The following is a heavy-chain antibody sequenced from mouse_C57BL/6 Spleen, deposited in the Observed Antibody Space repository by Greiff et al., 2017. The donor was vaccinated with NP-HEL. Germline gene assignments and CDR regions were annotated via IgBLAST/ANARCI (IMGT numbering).Heavy chain of an antibody. CDR3: ASEKYGSSYSYAMDY. D-gene: IGHD1-1*01. Sequence: QVQLQQPGTELVKPGASVKLSCKASGYTFTSYWMHWVKQRPGQGLEWIGNINPSNGGTNYNEKFKSKATLTVDKSSSTAYMQLSSLTSEDSAVYYCASEKYGSSYSYAMDYWGQGTSVTVSS. V-gene: IGHV1-53*01. CDR2: INPSNGGT. J-gene: IGHJ4*01. CDR1: GYTFTSYW.